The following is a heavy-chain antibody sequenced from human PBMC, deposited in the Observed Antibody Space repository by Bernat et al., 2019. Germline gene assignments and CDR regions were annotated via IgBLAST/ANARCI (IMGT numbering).Heavy chain of an antibody. D-gene: IGHD6-19*01. CDR3: ARDKAVAGSSNGLH. J-gene: IGHJ4*02. Sequence: EVQLLESGGGLVQPGGSLRLSCAASGFTLSSYAMGWVRQAPGKGLEWVSGISASGGSTYYAESVKGRFTVSRDNSKNTVYVEMNNLRAEDTAVYYCARDKAVAGSSNGLHWGQGTLVTVSS. CDR1: GFTLSSYA. CDR2: ISASGGST. V-gene: IGHV3-23*01.